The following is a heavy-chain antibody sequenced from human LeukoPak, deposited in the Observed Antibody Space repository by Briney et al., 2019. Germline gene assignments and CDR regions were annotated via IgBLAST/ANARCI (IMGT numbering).Heavy chain of an antibody. D-gene: IGHD3-10*01. CDR1: GGSISSSSYF. V-gene: IGHV4-39*01. Sequence: PSETLSLTCTVSGGSISSSSYFWGWIRQSPGKGLEFIGSIYVSGTTYYNPSLKSRVTISADTSKNQLSLKLSSVTAADTAVYYCARPKYYYGSATDGAFDVWGQGTMVTVSS. CDR2: IYVSGTT. J-gene: IGHJ3*01. CDR3: ARPKYYYGSATDGAFDV.